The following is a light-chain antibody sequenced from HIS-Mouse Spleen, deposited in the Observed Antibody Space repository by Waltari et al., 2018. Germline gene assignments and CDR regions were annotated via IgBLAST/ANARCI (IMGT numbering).Light chain of an antibody. V-gene: IGLV2-14*01. CDR2: EVS. CDR1: SSDVGGYNY. J-gene: IGLJ1*01. CDR3: SSYTSSSTF. Sequence: QSALTQPASVSGSPGQSITISCTGTSSDVGGYNYVSWYQQHPGKAPKLRIYEVSNRPAGVSNRFAGSKAGKTASRTISGLQAEDEADYYCSSYTSSSTFFGTGTKVTVL.